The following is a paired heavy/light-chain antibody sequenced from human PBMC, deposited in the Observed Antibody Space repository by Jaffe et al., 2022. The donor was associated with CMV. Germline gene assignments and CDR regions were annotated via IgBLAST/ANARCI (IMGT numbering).Heavy chain of an antibody. V-gene: IGHV3-21*01. J-gene: IGHJ4*02. CDR3: ARDLEYYDILTGYKQSYYDY. D-gene: IGHD3-9*01. Sequence: EVQLVESGGGLVKPGGSLRLSCAASGFTFSSYSMNWVRQAPGKGLEWVSSISSSSSYIYYADSVKGRFTISRDNAKNSLYLQMNSLRAEDTAVYYCARDLEYYDILTGYKQSYYDYWGQGTLVTVSS. CDR1: GFTFSSYS. CDR2: ISSSSSYI.
Light chain of an antibody. Sequence: EIVLTQSPGTLSLSPGERATLSCRASQSVSSSYLAWYQQKPGQAPRLLIYGASSRATGIPDRFSGSGSGTDFTLTISRLEPEDFAVYYCQQYGSSPVTFGPGTKVDIK. CDR3: QQYGSSPVT. CDR1: QSVSSSY. J-gene: IGKJ3*01. V-gene: IGKV3-20*01. CDR2: GAS.